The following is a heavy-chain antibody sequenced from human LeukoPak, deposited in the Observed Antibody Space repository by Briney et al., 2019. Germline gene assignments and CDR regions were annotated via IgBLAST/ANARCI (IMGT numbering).Heavy chain of an antibody. D-gene: IGHD6-13*01. V-gene: IGHV3-23*01. CDR1: GFTFSSYA. Sequence: PGGSLRLSCAASGFTFSSYAVSWVRQAPGKGLEWVSSISGSGVATYSADSVKGRFTISRDNSKNTLYLQMNSPRAEDTAVYYCAKDWGYSSSQGYYFDYWGQGTVVTVSS. CDR3: AKDWGYSSSQGYYFDY. J-gene: IGHJ4*02. CDR2: ISGSGVAT.